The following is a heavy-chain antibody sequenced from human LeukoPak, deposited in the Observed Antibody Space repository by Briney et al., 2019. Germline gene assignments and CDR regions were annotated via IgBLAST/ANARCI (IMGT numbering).Heavy chain of an antibody. V-gene: IGHV1-46*01. CDR2: INPSGGST. Sequence: ASVKVSCKASGYTFTSYGISWVRQAPGQGLEWMGIINPSGGSTSYAQKFQGRVTMTRDMSTSTVYMELSSLRSEDTAVYYCARDLAAAGTGDYWGQGTLVTVSS. D-gene: IGHD6-13*01. J-gene: IGHJ4*02. CDR1: GYTFTSYG. CDR3: ARDLAAAGTGDY.